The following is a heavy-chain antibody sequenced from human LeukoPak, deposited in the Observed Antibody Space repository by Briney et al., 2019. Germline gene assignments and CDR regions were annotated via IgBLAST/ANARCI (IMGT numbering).Heavy chain of an antibody. CDR2: IYHSGST. Sequence: SETLSLTCTVSGYSISSGYYWGWIRQPPGKGLEWIGSIYHSGSTYYNPSLKSRVTISVDTSKNQFSLKLSSVTAADTAVYYCARRSNYYGSGSYCDYWGQGTLVTVSS. D-gene: IGHD3-10*01. CDR3: ARRSNYYGSGSYCDY. V-gene: IGHV4-38-2*02. J-gene: IGHJ4*02. CDR1: GYSISSGYY.